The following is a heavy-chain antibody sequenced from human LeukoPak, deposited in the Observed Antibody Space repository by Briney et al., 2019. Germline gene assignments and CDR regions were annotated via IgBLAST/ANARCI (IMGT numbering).Heavy chain of an antibody. Sequence: SETLSLTCTVSGGSFSSGSYYWGWIRQPPGKGLEWIGSIYYSGSTYYNPSLKSRVTISVDTSKNQFSLKLSSVTAADAAVYYCARRRYDSSGYYPGLDYWGQGTLVTVSS. V-gene: IGHV4-39*01. D-gene: IGHD3-22*01. CDR2: IYYSGST. CDR1: GGSFSSGSYY. J-gene: IGHJ4*02. CDR3: ARRRYDSSGYYPGLDY.